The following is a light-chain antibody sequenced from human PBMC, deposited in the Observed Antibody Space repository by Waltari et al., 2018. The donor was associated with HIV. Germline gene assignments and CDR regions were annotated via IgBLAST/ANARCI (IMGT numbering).Light chain of an antibody. CDR3: LLSYSGTRV. Sequence: QAVVTQEPSLTVSPGGTVPLPCGSTTGAVTRGHYPYWFQQTPGQVPRTLIYDTNTKPSWTPARFSGSLLGGKAALTLSGALPEDEAEYYCLLSYSGTRVFGGGTKLAVL. J-gene: IGLJ3*02. V-gene: IGLV7-46*01. CDR1: TGAVTRGHY. CDR2: DTN.